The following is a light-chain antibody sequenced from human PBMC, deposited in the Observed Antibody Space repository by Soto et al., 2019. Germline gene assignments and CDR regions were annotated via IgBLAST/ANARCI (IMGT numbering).Light chain of an antibody. V-gene: IGLV2-8*01. Sequence: QSVLTQPPSASGSPGQSVTISCTGTSSDVGAYNYVSWYQQHPGKAPTLMIYEVNKRPSGVPDRFSGSKSGNTASLTVSGLQAEDEAEYYCSSYAGTYIHVVFGGGTKVTVL. J-gene: IGLJ2*01. CDR2: EVN. CDR1: SSDVGAYNY. CDR3: SSYAGTYIHVV.